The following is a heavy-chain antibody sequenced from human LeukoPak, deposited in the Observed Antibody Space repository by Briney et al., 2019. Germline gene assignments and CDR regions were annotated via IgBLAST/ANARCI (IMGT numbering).Heavy chain of an antibody. Sequence: GESLKISCKGSGYSFTSYWIGWVRQMPGKGLEWMGIIYPGDSDTRYSPSFQGQVTISADKSISTAYLQWSSLKASDTAMYCCARPPAYYYDSSGYYTDYWGQGTLVTVSS. D-gene: IGHD3-22*01. J-gene: IGHJ4*02. CDR3: ARPPAYYYDSSGYYTDY. V-gene: IGHV5-51*01. CDR2: IYPGDSDT. CDR1: GYSFTSYW.